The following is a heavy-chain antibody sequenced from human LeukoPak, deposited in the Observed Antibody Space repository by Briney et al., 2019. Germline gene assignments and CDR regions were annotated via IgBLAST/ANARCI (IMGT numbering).Heavy chain of an antibody. J-gene: IGHJ4*02. CDR2: IKEDGSAK. Sequence: PGGSLRLSCAVSGFTLTSHWMTWVRQAPGKGLESVANIKEDGSAKKYVDSVKGRFTISRDNSKNTLYLQMNSLRAEDTAVYYCAKDLVSSSSTGDYWGQGTLVTVSS. V-gene: IGHV3-7*01. CDR3: AKDLVSSSSTGDY. D-gene: IGHD6-13*01. CDR1: GFTLTSHW.